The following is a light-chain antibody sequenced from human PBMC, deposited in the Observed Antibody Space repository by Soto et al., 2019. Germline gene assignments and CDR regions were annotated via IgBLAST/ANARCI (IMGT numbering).Light chain of an antibody. V-gene: IGLV2-8*01. CDR3: ISYGGSSLWV. CDR1: SSDVGAYNY. Sequence: QSALTQPPSASGSPGQSVTISCTGTSSDVGAYNYVSWYQQHPGKAPKLMIYDVSKRPSGVPDRFPGYNCGNTASLTVSGLVAEDEGYYYCISYGGSSLWVFGGGTKLTVL. J-gene: IGLJ3*02. CDR2: DVS.